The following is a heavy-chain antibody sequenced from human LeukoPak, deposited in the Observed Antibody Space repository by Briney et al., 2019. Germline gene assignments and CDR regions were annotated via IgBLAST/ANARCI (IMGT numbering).Heavy chain of an antibody. J-gene: IGHJ4*02. CDR1: RFTFSSYA. V-gene: IGHV3-23*01. CDR3: ARMTWGFDY. CDR2: IYSGGST. D-gene: IGHD3-16*01. Sequence: GGSLRLSCAASRFTFSSYAMTWVRQAPGKGLECVSVIYSGGSTYYADSVKGRFTMSRDNSKNTLYLQMNNLRAEDTAVYYCARMTWGFDYWGQGTLVTVSS.